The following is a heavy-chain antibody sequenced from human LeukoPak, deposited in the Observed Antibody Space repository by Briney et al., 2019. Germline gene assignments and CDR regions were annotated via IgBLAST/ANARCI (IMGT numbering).Heavy chain of an antibody. D-gene: IGHD3-22*01. CDR1: GVSISSGGYY. J-gene: IGHJ4*02. CDR3: ARDIYRTSAYFDY. V-gene: IGHV4-31*03. CDR2: IYYSGST. Sequence: SETLSLTCTVSGVSISSGGYYWSWIRQHPGKGLEWIGYIYYSGSTYYNPSLKSRVTISVDTSKNQFSLNLSSVTAADTAVYYCARDIYRTSAYFDYWGQGTLVTVS.